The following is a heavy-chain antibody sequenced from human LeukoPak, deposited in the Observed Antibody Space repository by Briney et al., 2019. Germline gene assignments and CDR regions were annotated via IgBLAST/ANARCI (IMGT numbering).Heavy chain of an antibody. CDR2: IYPGDSDT. J-gene: IGHJ3*02. CDR3: ARHLRGSGPPLDAFDI. V-gene: IGHV5-51*01. D-gene: IGHD6-19*01. CDR1: GYSFTSYW. Sequence: GESLKISCKGSGYSFTSYWIGWVRQMPGKGLEWMGIIYPGDSDTRYSPSFQGQVTISADKSISTAYLQWSSLKASDTAMYYCARHLRGSGPPLDAFDIWGQGTMVTVSS.